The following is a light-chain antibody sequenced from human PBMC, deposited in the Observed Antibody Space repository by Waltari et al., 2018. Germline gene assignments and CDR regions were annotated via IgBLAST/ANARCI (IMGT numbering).Light chain of an antibody. CDR2: DGS. V-gene: IGLV2-14*03. CDR3: SSYTSSSLYV. J-gene: IGLJ1*01. CDR1: SIDGGGYNY. Sequence: QSALTQPASVSGSPGQSITISCTGTSIDGGGYNYRPWYQQHPGKAPNLMIYDGSNRPSGVSNRFSGSKSGNTASLIISGLQAEDEADYYCSSYTSSSLYVFGRGTKVTVL.